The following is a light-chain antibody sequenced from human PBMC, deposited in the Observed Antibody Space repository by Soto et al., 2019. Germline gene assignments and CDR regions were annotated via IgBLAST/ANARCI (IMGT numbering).Light chain of an antibody. Sequence: EIVLTQSPGTLSLSPGEGATLSCRASQSLSRNYLAWYQHKPGQAPRLLIYTASNRATGVPPMFSGSGSGTDFTLTISRLEPEDVALYYCQQYDNSPLTFGQGTKVEI. CDR3: QQYDNSPLT. CDR2: TAS. V-gene: IGKV3-20*01. CDR1: QSLSRNY. J-gene: IGKJ1*01.